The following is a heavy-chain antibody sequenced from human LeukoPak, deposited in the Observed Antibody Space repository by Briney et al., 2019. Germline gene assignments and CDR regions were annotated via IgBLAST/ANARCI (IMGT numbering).Heavy chain of an antibody. CDR2: ISGSGGST. J-gene: IGHJ3*02. CDR1: GFTFSSYA. V-gene: IGHV3-23*01. Sequence: PGGSLRLSCAASGFTFSSYAMSWVRQAPGKGLEWVSAISGSGGSTYYADSVRGRFTISRDNSKNTLYLQMNSLRAEDTAVYYCAKAKGVLRFLEWLDAFDIWGQGTTVTVSS. D-gene: IGHD3-3*01. CDR3: AKAKGVLRFLEWLDAFDI.